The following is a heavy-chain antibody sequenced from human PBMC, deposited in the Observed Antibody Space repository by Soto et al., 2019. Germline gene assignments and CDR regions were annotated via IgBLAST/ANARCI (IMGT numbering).Heavy chain of an antibody. D-gene: IGHD3-10*01. CDR3: ARGRASGSYYLLDY. Sequence: QVQLVQSGAEVRKPGASVKVSCKASGDTFTTYDINWVRQATGHGLEWMGWINPNSGNIGYAQRFQSRVTMTRDTAIRTAYMEVSSLRSDDTAVYYCARGRASGSYYLLDYWGQGTLVTVSS. V-gene: IGHV1-8*01. J-gene: IGHJ4*02. CDR1: GDTFTTYD. CDR2: INPNSGNI.